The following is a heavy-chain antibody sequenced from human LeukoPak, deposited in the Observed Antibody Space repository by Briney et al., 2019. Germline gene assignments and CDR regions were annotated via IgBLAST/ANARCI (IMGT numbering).Heavy chain of an antibody. Sequence: GGSLRLSCAASGFTFSSYWMNWVRQAPGKGLEWVANIRQDGSEKYYVDSVKGRFTISRDNAKNSLYLQMNSLRAEDTAVYYCARDAMVRGVDFGYWGQGTLVTVSS. D-gene: IGHD3-10*01. CDR2: IRQDGSEK. J-gene: IGHJ4*02. V-gene: IGHV3-7*04. CDR3: ARDAMVRGVDFGY. CDR1: GFTFSSYW.